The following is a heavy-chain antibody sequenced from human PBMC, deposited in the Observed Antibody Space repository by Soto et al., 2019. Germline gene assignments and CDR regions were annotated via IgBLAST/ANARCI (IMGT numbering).Heavy chain of an antibody. CDR1: GFTFSSYS. CDR2: ISSSSSYI. Sequence: GGSLRFSCAASGFTFSSYSMNWVRQAPGKGLEWVSSISSSSSYIYYADSVKGRFTISRDNAKNSLYLQMNSLRAEDTAVYYCARNYYDSSGLPDYWGQGTLVTVSS. D-gene: IGHD3-22*01. J-gene: IGHJ4*02. V-gene: IGHV3-21*01. CDR3: ARNYYDSSGLPDY.